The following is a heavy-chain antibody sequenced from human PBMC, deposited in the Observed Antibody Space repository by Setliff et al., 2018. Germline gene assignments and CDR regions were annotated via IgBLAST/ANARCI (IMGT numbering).Heavy chain of an antibody. CDR3: VRVRVVQGYYEFDS. V-gene: IGHV4-39*07. J-gene: IGHJ4*02. Sequence: SETLSLTCNVSGGSISTSNYHWGWVRQPPGKGLEWIANIYFNGDTVKQPFLKSRVTISIDTSKNQFSLGLSSVIVADSATYDCVRVRVVQGYYEFDSWGQGALVTVSS. D-gene: IGHD3-16*01. CDR2: IYFNGDT. CDR1: GGSISTSNYH.